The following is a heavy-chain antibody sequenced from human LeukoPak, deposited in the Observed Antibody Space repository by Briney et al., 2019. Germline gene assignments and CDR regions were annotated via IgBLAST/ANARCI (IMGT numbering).Heavy chain of an antibody. V-gene: IGHV4-39*01. CDR2: IYYSGST. D-gene: IGHD4-17*01. Sequence: PSETLSLTCTVSGGSISSSSYYWGWIRQPPGKGLEWIGSIYYSGSTYYNPSLKSRVTISVDTSKNQFSLKLSSVTAADTAVYYCARHATVTSFTFAYWGQGILATVSS. CDR3: ARHATVTSFTFAY. J-gene: IGHJ4*02. CDR1: GGSISSSSYY.